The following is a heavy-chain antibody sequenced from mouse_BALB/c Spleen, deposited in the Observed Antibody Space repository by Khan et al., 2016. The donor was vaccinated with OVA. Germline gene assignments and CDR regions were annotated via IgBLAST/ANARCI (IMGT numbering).Heavy chain of an antibody. J-gene: IGHJ2*01. Sequence: QLEESGPGLVKPSQSLSLTCTVTGYSITSDYAWNWIRQFPGNKLEWMGYISYSGNTKYNPSLKSRISINRDTSKNQFFLQLNSVTIEDTATDYCARVYGGDFDYWGQGTTLTVSS. D-gene: IGHD1-1*01. V-gene: IGHV3-2*02. CDR2: ISYSGNT. CDR3: ARVYGGDFDY. CDR1: GYSITSDYA.